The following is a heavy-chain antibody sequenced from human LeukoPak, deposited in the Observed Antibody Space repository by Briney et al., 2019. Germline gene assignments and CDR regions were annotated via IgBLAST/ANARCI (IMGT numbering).Heavy chain of an antibody. CDR1: GFXFSSYS. V-gene: IGHV3-21*01. J-gene: IGHJ4*02. Sequence: PGGSLRLSCAASGFXFSSYSINWVRQAPGKGLEWVSSISSSSSYIYYADSVKGRFTISRDNAKNSLYLQMNSLRAEDTAVYYCARGDRYDSSGYYSPFDYWGQGTLVTVSS. D-gene: IGHD3-22*01. CDR3: ARGDRYDSSGYYSPFDY. CDR2: ISSSSSYI.